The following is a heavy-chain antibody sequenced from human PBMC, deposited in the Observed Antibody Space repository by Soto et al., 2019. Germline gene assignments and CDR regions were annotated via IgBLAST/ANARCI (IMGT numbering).Heavy chain of an antibody. CDR1: GGSISSSSFH. J-gene: IGHJ4*02. Sequence: PSETLSLTCTVSGGSISSSSFHWGWIRQPPGKGLERIGNIYYSGSTYYSQSLKSRVTISVDTYKKQFSLKLSSVTAADTAVYYCARHRPCSTPFYFDYWGQGTQVTVSS. CDR3: ARHRPCSTPFYFDY. V-gene: IGHV4-39*01. CDR2: IYYSGST. D-gene: IGHD6-6*01.